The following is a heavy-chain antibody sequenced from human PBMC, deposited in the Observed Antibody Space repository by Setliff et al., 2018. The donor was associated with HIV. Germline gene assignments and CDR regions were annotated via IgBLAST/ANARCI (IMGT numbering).Heavy chain of an antibody. D-gene: IGHD3-10*01. CDR2: VKEDGSDK. CDR1: GFIFSNYW. V-gene: IGHV3-7*04. J-gene: IGHJ3*02. CDR3: ARDPAFGAFDI. Sequence: LRLSCAAPGFIFSNYWMTWVRQAPGKGLEWVAYVKEDGSDKYYVDSVKGRVAISRDNAKNSLYLQMNSLRAEDAAVYFCARDPAFGAFDIWGQGTMVTLSS.